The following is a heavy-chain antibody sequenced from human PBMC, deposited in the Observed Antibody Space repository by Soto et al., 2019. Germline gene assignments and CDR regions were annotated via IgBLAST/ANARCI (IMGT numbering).Heavy chain of an antibody. CDR1: GFSLTTRGVG. V-gene: IGHV2-5*02. Sequence: QITLKESGPTLVKPTQTLTLTCTFSGFSLTTRGVGVGWIRQPPGKALECLALIYWDDDKRYSPSLQSRLSITKDTSQNQVVLTMTNVDPVDTAIYYCAHIPNYYQYDWFDPWGQGTLVSVSS. CDR2: IYWDDDK. J-gene: IGHJ5*02. CDR3: AHIPNYYQYDWFDP. D-gene: IGHD3-16*01.